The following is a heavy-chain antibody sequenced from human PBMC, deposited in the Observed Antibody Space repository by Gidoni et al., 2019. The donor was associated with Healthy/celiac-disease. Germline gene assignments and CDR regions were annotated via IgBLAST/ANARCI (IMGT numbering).Heavy chain of an antibody. Sequence: EVQLVESGGGLVQPGGSLRLSCSAAGFPFRSYAMHWVRQAPGKGLEYVSAISSNGGSTYYADSVKGRFTISRDNSKNTLYLQMSSLRAEDTAVYYCVTGTRANWGTGAFDIWGQGTMVTVSS. CDR3: VTGTRANWGTGAFDI. J-gene: IGHJ3*02. V-gene: IGHV3-64D*06. D-gene: IGHD7-27*01. CDR1: GFPFRSYA. CDR2: ISSNGGST.